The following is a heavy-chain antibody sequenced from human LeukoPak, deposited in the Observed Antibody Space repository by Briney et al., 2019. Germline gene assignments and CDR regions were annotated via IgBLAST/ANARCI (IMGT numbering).Heavy chain of an antibody. D-gene: IGHD3-3*01. Sequence: GGSLRLSCAASALTFSSYAMSWVRQAPGKGLEWVSAISGSGGSTYYADSVQGRFTISRDNSKNTLYLQMNSLRAEDTAVYYCAKDGLITIFGVVTFNWFDPWGQGTLVTVSS. J-gene: IGHJ5*02. V-gene: IGHV3-23*01. CDR2: ISGSGGST. CDR1: ALTFSSYA. CDR3: AKDGLITIFGVVTFNWFDP.